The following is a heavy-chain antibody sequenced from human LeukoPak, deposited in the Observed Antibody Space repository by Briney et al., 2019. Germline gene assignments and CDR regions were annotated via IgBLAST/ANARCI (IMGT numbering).Heavy chain of an antibody. CDR1: GFTFSSSA. V-gene: IGHV3-23*01. CDR2: ISDTGRLS. Sequence: GGSLRLSCAASGFTFSSSAMSWVRQAPGKGLEWVAAISDTGRLSYRADSVNGRFTISRDNSKNTLYLQMNSLRAEDTAAYYCARVYSSGWYPDYFDYWGQGTLVTVSS. J-gene: IGHJ4*02. CDR3: ARVYSSGWYPDYFDY. D-gene: IGHD6-19*01.